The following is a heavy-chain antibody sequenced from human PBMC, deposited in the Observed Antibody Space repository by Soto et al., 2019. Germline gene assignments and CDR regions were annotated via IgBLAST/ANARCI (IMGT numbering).Heavy chain of an antibody. CDR2: ISGSGGST. V-gene: IGHV3-23*01. J-gene: IGHJ6*02. CDR3: SKAVLRFLEWLSEPAYGMDV. CDR1: GFTFSSYA. D-gene: IGHD3-3*01. Sequence: PGGSLRLSCAASGFTFSSYAMSWVRQAPGKGLEWVSAISGSGGSTYYADSVKGRFTISRDNSKNTLYLQMNSLRAEDTAVYYYSKAVLRFLEWLSEPAYGMDVWGQGTTVTVSS.